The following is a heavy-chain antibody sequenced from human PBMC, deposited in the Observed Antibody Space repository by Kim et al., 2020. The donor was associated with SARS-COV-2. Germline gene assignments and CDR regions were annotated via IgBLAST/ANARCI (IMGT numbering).Heavy chain of an antibody. Sequence: GGSLRLSCGASGFTFNSHAMHWVRQAPGKGLEWVAFIWSDGSNKYYADSVKGRFTISRDNSKNTLYLQMSSLRAEDTAFYYCVADPPNSGWAFACWGPGTLVTVSS. CDR3: VADPPNSGWAFAC. CDR2: IWSDGSNK. V-gene: IGHV3-30*02. D-gene: IGHD6-19*01. J-gene: IGHJ4*02. CDR1: GFTFNSHA.